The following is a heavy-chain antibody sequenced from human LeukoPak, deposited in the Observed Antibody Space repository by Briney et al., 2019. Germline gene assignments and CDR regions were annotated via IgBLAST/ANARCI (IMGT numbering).Heavy chain of an antibody. D-gene: IGHD1-26*01. V-gene: IGHV5-51*01. Sequence: GASLKISCKVSGYRFTSYCIGWVRQLPGKGLEWMGIIYPGDSGPTYSPSFQGQVTISVDKSINTAYLQWSSLQASDTAMYYCGMSGDRVPLQDDVFDVWGQGTMVTVST. CDR2: IYPGDSGP. CDR1: GYRFTSYC. J-gene: IGHJ3*01. CDR3: GMSGDRVPLQDDVFDV.